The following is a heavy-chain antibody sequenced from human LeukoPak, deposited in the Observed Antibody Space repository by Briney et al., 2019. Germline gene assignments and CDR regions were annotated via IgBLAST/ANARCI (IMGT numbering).Heavy chain of an antibody. CDR1: GFTFSSYS. J-gene: IGHJ4*02. V-gene: IGHV3-21*01. Sequence: GGSLRLSCAASGFTFSSYSMNWVRQAPGKGLEWVSSISSSSSYIYYADSVKGRFTISRDNAKNSLYLQMNSLRAEDTAVYYCARPLVYYDSSGYYPLDYWGQGTLVTGSS. CDR3: ARPLVYYDSSGYYPLDY. CDR2: ISSSSSYI. D-gene: IGHD3-22*01.